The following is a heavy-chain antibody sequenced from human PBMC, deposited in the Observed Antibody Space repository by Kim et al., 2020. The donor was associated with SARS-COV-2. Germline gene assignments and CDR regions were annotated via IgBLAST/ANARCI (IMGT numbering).Heavy chain of an antibody. J-gene: IGHJ3*02. CDR2: T. D-gene: IGHD3-16*01. CDR3: AAGGGEDAFDI. Sequence: TNYAQKFQGWVTRTRDTSMSTAYMELGRLRADDTAVYYCAAGGGEDAFDIWGQGTMVTVSS. V-gene: IGHV1-2*04.